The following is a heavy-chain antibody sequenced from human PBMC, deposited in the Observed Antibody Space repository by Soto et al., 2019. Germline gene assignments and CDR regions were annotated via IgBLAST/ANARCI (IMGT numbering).Heavy chain of an antibody. Sequence: QVQLQESGPGLVKPSETLSLTCTVSGGSINNNYWSWIRQPPGKGLEWIGYIYSSGSTKYNPSLRSRVTISLDTSKNQFPLELSSVTAEDTAVYYCARGYTSHDYWGQGTLVTVSS. CDR3: ARGYTSHDY. D-gene: IGHD2-2*01. V-gene: IGHV4-59*01. J-gene: IGHJ4*02. CDR1: GGSINNNY. CDR2: IYSSGST.